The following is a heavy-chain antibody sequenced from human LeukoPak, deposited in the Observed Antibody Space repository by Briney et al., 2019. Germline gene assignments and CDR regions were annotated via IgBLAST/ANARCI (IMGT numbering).Heavy chain of an antibody. CDR2: INHSGST. D-gene: IGHD3-22*01. V-gene: IGHV4-34*01. CDR3: ARGPSYDSSGYKTPFDY. CDR1: GGSFSGYY. J-gene: IGHJ4*02. Sequence: TSETLSLTCAVYGGSFSGYYWSWIRQLPGKGLEWIGEINHSGSTNYNPSLKSRVTISVDTSKNQFSLKLSSVTAADTAVYYCARGPSYDSSGYKTPFDYWGQGTLVTVSS.